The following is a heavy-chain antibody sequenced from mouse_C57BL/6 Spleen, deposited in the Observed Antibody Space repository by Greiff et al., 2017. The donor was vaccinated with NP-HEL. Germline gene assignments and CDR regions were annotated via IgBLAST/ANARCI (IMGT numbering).Heavy chain of an antibody. Sequence: VKLVESGPGLVKPSQSLFLTCSITGFPITSGYYWIWIRQSPGKPLEWMGYITHSGETFYNPSLQSPISITRETSKNQFFLQLNSVTTEDTAMYYCAGDYSNYVGYAMDYWGQGTSVTVSS. CDR2: ITHSGET. CDR1: GFPITSGYY. V-gene: IGHV12-3*01. CDR3: AGDYSNYVGYAMDY. D-gene: IGHD2-5*01. J-gene: IGHJ4*01.